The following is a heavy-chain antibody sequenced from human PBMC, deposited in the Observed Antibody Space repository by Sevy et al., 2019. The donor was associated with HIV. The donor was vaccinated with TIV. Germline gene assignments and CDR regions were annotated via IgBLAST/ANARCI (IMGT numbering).Heavy chain of an antibody. J-gene: IGHJ6*02. Sequence: ASVKVSCKVSGYTLTELSTHWVRQAPGKGLEWMGGFDPEDGETIYAQKFQGRVTMTEDTSTDTAYMELSSLRSEDTAVYYCARLNAMGTRYYYYYYGMDVWGQGTTVTVSS. CDR1: GYTLTELS. D-gene: IGHD5-18*01. V-gene: IGHV1-24*01. CDR2: FDPEDGET. CDR3: ARLNAMGTRYYYYYYGMDV.